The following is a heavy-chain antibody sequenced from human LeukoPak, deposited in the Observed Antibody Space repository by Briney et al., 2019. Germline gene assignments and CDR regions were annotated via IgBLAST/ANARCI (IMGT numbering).Heavy chain of an antibody. CDR3: ARGVFPLGYFDL. D-gene: IGHD2-8*01. V-gene: IGHV4-30-4*08. Sequence: SETLSLTCTVSGGSISSGDYYWSWIRQPPGKGLEWIGDIYYSGSTYYNPSLKSRVTISVDTSKNQFSLQLSSVTAADTAVYYCARGVFPLGYFDLWGRGTLVTVSS. CDR2: IYYSGST. J-gene: IGHJ2*01. CDR1: GGSISSGDYY.